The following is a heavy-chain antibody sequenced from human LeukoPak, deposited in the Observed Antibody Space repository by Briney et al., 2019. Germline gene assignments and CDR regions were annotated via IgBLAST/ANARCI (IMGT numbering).Heavy chain of an antibody. CDR1: GFTVSSNS. CDR3: AKDLNSTYNYDSSGYEDAFDI. D-gene: IGHD3-22*01. CDR2: IYSGDST. J-gene: IGHJ3*02. V-gene: IGHV3-53*01. Sequence: GGSLRLSCAASGFTVSSNSMSWVRQAPGKGLEWVSVIYSGDSTFYADSMKGRFTISRDNSKNTLYLQMNSLRAEDTAVYYCAKDLNSTYNYDSSGYEDAFDIWGQGTMVTVSS.